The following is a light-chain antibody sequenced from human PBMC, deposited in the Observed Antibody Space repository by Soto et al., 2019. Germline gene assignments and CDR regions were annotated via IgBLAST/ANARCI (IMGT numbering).Light chain of an antibody. J-gene: IGKJ1*01. CDR2: DAS. V-gene: IGKV3-11*01. Sequence: EIVLTQSPATLSSSPGERATLSCRASQSVSSYLAWYQQKPGQPPRLLIYDASDRATGIPARFSGSGSGTDFTLTISSLEPEDFAVYYCQQRSNWPRTFGQGTKVE. CDR3: QQRSNWPRT. CDR1: QSVSSY.